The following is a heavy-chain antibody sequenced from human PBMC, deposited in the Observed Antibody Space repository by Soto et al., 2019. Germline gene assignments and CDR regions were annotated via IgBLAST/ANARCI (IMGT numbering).Heavy chain of an antibody. CDR2: ISGSGGST. J-gene: IGHJ4*02. V-gene: IGHV3-23*01. CDR3: AKDDCTNGVCREYYFDY. D-gene: IGHD2-8*01. Sequence: EVQLLESGGGLVQPGGSLRLSCAASGFTFSSYAMSWVRQAPGKGLEWVSAISGSGGSTYYADSVKGRFTISRDNSKNPLYLQMNSLRAEDTAVYYCAKDDCTNGVCREYYFDYWGQGTLVTVSS. CDR1: GFTFSSYA.